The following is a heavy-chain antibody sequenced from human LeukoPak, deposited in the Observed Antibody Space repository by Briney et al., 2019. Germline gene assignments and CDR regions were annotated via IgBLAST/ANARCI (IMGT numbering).Heavy chain of an antibody. CDR3: ARDSLVVPAAANWFDP. D-gene: IGHD2-2*01. J-gene: IGHJ5*02. V-gene: IGHV1-2*06. Sequence: ASVKVSCKASGYTFTGYYMHWVRQAPGQGLEWMGRINPNSGGTNYAQKFQGRVTMTRDTSISTAYMELSRLRSDDTAVYYCARDSLVVPAAANWFDPWGQGTLVTVSS. CDR1: GYTFTGYY. CDR2: INPNSGGT.